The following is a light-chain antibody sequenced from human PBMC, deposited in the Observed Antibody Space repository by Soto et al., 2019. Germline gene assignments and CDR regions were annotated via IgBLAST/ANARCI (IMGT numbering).Light chain of an antibody. V-gene: IGKV1-33*01. CDR2: DAA. CDR3: HQYDDLPT. Sequence: DIQMTQSLSSLSSSVGDIVTITCQASQDISNYLKWYQQKPGKAPELLIYDAANLEIGVPSRFSGSGSGTDVTFSISSLPPEDIATYYCHQYDDLPTCGPGAKLDI. J-gene: IGKJ3*01. CDR1: QDISNY.